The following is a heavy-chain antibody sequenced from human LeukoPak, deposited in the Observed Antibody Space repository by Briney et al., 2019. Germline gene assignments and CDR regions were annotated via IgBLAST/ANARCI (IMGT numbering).Heavy chain of an antibody. CDR2: IRYSGTT. CDR3: ARRLHYFDY. CDR1: GGSISSTYDH. D-gene: IGHD2-21*02. J-gene: IGHJ4*02. Sequence: SETLSLTCTVSGGSISSTYDHWGWIRQPPGKGLEWMGSIRYSGTTYYNPSLKGRVTIFVDTSNNQFSLRLSSVTAADTAVYYCARRLHYFDYWGQGSLVTVSS. V-gene: IGHV4-39*01.